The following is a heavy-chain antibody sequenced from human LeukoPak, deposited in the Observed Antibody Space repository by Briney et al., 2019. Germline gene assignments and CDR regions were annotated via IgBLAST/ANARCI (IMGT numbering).Heavy chain of an antibody. Sequence: SQTLSLTCTVSGGSTSNGGYYWSWIRQPPGKGLEWIGYIYHSGSTYYNPSLKSRVTISVDRSKNQFSLKLTSVTAADTAVYYFASSAWGSSSLDYWGQGTLVTVSS. CDR1: GGSTSNGGYY. D-gene: IGHD6-6*01. CDR3: ASSAWGSSSLDY. CDR2: IYHSGST. J-gene: IGHJ4*02. V-gene: IGHV4-30-2*01.